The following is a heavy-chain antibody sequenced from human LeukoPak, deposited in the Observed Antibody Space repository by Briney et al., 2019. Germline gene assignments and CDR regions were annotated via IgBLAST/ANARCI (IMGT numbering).Heavy chain of an antibody. Sequence: GGSLRLSCATSGFTFSSYAMHWVRQAPGKGLVWVSRIKTDGTSTRYADSVEGRFTISRDNAKNTLYLQMNSLRAEDTAVYYCARDRWPSGFDSWGQGTLVTVSS. CDR3: ARDRWPSGFDS. CDR2: IKTDGTST. D-gene: IGHD1-14*01. J-gene: IGHJ4*02. CDR1: GFTFSSYA. V-gene: IGHV3-74*01.